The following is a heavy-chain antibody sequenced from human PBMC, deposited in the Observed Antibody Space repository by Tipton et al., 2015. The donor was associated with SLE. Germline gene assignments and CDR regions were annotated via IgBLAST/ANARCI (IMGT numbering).Heavy chain of an antibody. CDR1: GGSISSGDYY. J-gene: IGHJ4*02. CDR2: IYYSGGT. CDR3: ARAFRGGVLPFDS. D-gene: IGHD3-16*01. Sequence: TLSLTCTVSGGSISSGDYYWSWIRQPPGKGLEWIGYIYYSGGTDYNSSLKSRVTISIDTSKNQLSLKLTSVTAADTAVYYSARAFRGGVLPFDSWGQGTLVTVSS. V-gene: IGHV4-30-4*01.